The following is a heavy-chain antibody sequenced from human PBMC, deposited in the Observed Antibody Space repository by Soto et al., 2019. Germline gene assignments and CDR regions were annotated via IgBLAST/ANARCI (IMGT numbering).Heavy chain of an antibody. CDR2: INPNSGGT. CDR1: GYTFTGYY. J-gene: IGHJ5*02. D-gene: IGHD2-15*01. CDR3: ARSPDIVVVVAATPGWFDP. Sequence: ASVKVSCKASGYTFTGYYMHWVRQAPGQGLEWMGWINPNSGGTNYAQKFQGWVTMTRDTSISTAYMELSRLRSDDTAVYYCARSPDIVVVVAATPGWFDPWGQGTLVTVSS. V-gene: IGHV1-2*04.